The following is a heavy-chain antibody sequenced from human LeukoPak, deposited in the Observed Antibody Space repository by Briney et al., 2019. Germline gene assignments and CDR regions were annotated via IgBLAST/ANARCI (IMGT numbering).Heavy chain of an antibody. CDR3: ARDLGAPPPGAFDI. CDR1: DGSISSYY. CDR2: IYYSGST. V-gene: IGHV4-59*01. J-gene: IGHJ3*02. D-gene: IGHD1-26*01. Sequence: PSETLSLTCTVSDGSISSYYWSWIRQPPGKGLEWIGYIYYSGSTNYNPSLKSRVTISVDTSKNQFSLKLSSVTAADTAVYYCARDLGAPPPGAFDIWGQGTMVTVSS.